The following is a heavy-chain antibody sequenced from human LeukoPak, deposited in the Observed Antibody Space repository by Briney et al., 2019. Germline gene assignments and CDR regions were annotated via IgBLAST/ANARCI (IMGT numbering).Heavy chain of an antibody. D-gene: IGHD3-10*01. V-gene: IGHV3-33*01. Sequence: GGALRLSCAASGFTFSSYGMHWVRQAPGKGVEWGAVIWYDGSNKYYADSVKGRFTISRDNSKNTLYLQMNSLRAEDTAVYYCARDRITMVRGVILYYYGMDVWGQGTTVAVSS. CDR2: IWYDGSNK. CDR3: ARDRITMVRGVILYYYGMDV. J-gene: IGHJ6*02. CDR1: GFTFSSYG.